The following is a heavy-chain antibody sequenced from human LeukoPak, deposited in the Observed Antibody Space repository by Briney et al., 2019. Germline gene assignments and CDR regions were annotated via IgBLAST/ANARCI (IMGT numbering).Heavy chain of an antibody. D-gene: IGHD5-18*01. Sequence: SETLSLTCTVSSASITSSPYFWGWIRQSPGKGVEWIGSIFYSGTTYYNPSLKSRVTISVDTSKNQFSLKLSSVTAADTAVYYCARDTALDYWGQGTLVTVSS. CDR3: ARDTALDY. J-gene: IGHJ4*02. CDR1: SASITSSPYF. V-gene: IGHV4-39*07. CDR2: IFYSGTT.